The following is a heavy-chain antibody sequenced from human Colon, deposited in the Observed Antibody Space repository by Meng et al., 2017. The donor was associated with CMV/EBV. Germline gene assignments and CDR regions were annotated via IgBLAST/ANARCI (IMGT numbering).Heavy chain of an antibody. CDR3: VRDGVTPDY. D-gene: IGHD3-3*01. Sequence: GESLKISCAASGFTFSSYAMSWVRQAPGKGLEWVSAISGSGGSTYYADSVKGRFTISRDNAKNSLYLDMNSLRVEDTAMYYCVRDGVTPDYWGQGTLVTVSS. CDR1: GFTFSSYA. J-gene: IGHJ4*02. V-gene: IGHV3-23*01. CDR2: ISGSGGST.